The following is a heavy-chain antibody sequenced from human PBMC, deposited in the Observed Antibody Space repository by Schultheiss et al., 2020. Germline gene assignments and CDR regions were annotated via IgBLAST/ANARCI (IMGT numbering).Heavy chain of an antibody. CDR3: ARDLSVLSIAARQSLQYFDY. CDR2: ISSSSSYI. Sequence: GGSLRLSCVSSGFTSKTYGLHWVRQAPGKGLEWVSFISSSSSYIYYADSVKGRFTISRDNAKNSLYLQMNSLRAEDTAVYYCARDLSVLSIAARQSLQYFDYWGQGTLVTVSS. V-gene: IGHV3-21*01. CDR1: GFTSKTYG. J-gene: IGHJ4*02. D-gene: IGHD6-6*01.